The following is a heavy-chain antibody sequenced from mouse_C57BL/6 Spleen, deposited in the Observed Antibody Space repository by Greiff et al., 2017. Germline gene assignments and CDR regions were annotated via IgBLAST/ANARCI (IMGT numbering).Heavy chain of an antibody. CDR1: GFNIKNTY. J-gene: IGHJ2*01. CDR2: IDPANGNT. Sequence: VQLKQSVAELVRPGASVKLSCTASGFNIKNTYMHWVKQRPEQGLEWIGRIDPANGNTKYAPKFPGKATITADTSSNTAYLQLSSLTSEDIAIYYCASFYYYGSPFDYWGQGTTLTVSS. V-gene: IGHV14-3*01. CDR3: ASFYYYGSPFDY. D-gene: IGHD1-1*01.